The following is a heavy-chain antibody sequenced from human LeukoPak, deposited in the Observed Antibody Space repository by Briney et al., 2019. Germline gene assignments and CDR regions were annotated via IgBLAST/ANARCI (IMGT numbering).Heavy chain of an antibody. D-gene: IGHD3-16*01. CDR3: ARDGGGYWNYYYYMDV. Sequence: GGSLRLSCAASGFIFSSYSMNWVRQAPGKGLDWVSYISSSSSTIYYANSVKGRFTISRDNAKNSLYLQMNSLRVEDTAVYYCARDGGGYWNYYYYMDVWGKGTTVTVSS. CDR2: ISSSSSTI. CDR1: GFIFSSYS. J-gene: IGHJ6*03. V-gene: IGHV3-48*01.